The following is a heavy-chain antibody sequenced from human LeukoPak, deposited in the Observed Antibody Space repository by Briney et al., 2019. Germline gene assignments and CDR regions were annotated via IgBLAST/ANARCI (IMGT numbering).Heavy chain of an antibody. CDR2: IYYGGNT. Sequence: SETLSLTCTVSGGSISSSRYYWGWIRQPPGKGLEWIGSIYYGGNTWYSPSLKSRVTISVDTSKNQFSLKLSSVTAADTAVYYCASHTNANYRYYFDYWGQGTLVTVSS. CDR3: ASHTNANYRYYFDY. V-gene: IGHV4-39*01. D-gene: IGHD5-24*01. J-gene: IGHJ4*02. CDR1: GGSISSSRYY.